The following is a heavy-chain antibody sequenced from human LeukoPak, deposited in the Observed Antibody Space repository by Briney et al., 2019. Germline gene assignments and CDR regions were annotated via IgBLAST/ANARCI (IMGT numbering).Heavy chain of an antibody. CDR1: GFTFSGYE. J-gene: IGHJ4*02. CDR3: ARDGPGYSFDY. CDR2: ISTSGNTI. Sequence: GGPLSLSCAPSGFTFSGYEMNWVPEAPEKGLVWVSCISTSGNTIYYAPPLKGRYTVTRDNARNSLYLQVNSLRAEDRAIYYCARDGPGYSFDYWGERTLVTVSS. V-gene: IGHV3-48*03. D-gene: IGHD5-18*01.